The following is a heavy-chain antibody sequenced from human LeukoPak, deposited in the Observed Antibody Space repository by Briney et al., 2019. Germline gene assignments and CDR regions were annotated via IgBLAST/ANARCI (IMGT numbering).Heavy chain of an antibody. D-gene: IGHD7-27*01. J-gene: IGHJ4*02. CDR1: GFIFSSFA. CDR3: ARDHNWGFDY. Sequence: GGSLRLSCAASGFIFSSFAMNWVRQAPGKGLEWVSYISPTYDIYYSYSVRGRFTISRDNAKNSLYLQMNSLRDEDTAVYYCARDHNWGFDYWGQGTLVAVSS. V-gene: IGHV3-48*02. CDR2: ISPTYDI.